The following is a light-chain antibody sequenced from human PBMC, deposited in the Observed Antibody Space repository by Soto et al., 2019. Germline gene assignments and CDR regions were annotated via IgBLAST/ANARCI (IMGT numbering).Light chain of an antibody. Sequence: QSVLTQPPSASGTPGQRVTISCSGRSSSIGSNSVNWYQQLPGTAPKLLIYSNNQRPSGVPDRFSGSKSGTSGSLVISGLQSEDEADYFCAAWDDSLNRYVFGAGTKVTVL. CDR1: SSSIGSNS. CDR2: SNN. V-gene: IGLV1-44*01. J-gene: IGLJ1*01. CDR3: AAWDDSLNRYV.